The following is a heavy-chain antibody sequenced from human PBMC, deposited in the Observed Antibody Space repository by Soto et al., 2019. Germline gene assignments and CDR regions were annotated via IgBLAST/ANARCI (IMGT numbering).Heavy chain of an antibody. CDR3: ARDPGAAPYYFDY. V-gene: IGHV3-33*01. Sequence: GGSLRLSCAASGFTFSSYGMHWVRQAPGKGLEWVAVIWYDGSNKYYADSVKGRFTISRDNSKNTLYLQMNSLRAEDTAVYYCARDPGAAPYYFDYWGQGTLVTVSS. D-gene: IGHD6-13*01. CDR2: IWYDGSNK. CDR1: GFTFSSYG. J-gene: IGHJ4*02.